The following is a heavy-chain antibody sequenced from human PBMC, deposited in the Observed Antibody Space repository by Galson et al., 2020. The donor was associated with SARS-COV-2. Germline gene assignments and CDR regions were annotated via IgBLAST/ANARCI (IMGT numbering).Heavy chain of an antibody. CDR3: ASARGPDYYDSSGYLDY. V-gene: IGHV1-2*02. CDR2: INPNSGGT. CDR1: GYTFTGYY. Sequence: ASVKVSCNASGYTFTGYYMHWVRQAPGQGLEWMGWINPNSGGTNYAQKFQGRVTMTRDTSISTAYMEPSRLRSDDTAVYYCASARGPDYYDSSGYLDYWGQGTLVTVSS. D-gene: IGHD3-22*01. J-gene: IGHJ4*02.